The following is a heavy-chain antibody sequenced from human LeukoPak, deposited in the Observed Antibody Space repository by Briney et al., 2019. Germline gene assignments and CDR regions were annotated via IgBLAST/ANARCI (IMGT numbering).Heavy chain of an antibody. Sequence: GGSLRLSCAASGFTFSSYSMNWVRQAPGKGLEWVSYISSSSTIYYADSVKGRFTISRDNSKNTLYLQMNSLRAEDTAVYYCAKDGDVWGQGTLVTVSS. CDR2: ISSSSTI. V-gene: IGHV3-48*01. CDR1: GFTFSSYS. J-gene: IGHJ4*02. D-gene: IGHD7-27*01. CDR3: AKDGDV.